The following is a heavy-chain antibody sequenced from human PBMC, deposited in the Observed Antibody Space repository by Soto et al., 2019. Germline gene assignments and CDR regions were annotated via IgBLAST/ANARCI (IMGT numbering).Heavy chain of an antibody. CDR2: ISTYNGNT. CDR1: GYTFASYG. V-gene: IGHV1-18*01. D-gene: IGHD6-13*01. Sequence: ASVKVSCKASGYTFASYGISWVRQAPGQGLEWMGWISTYNGNTNYAQKLQGRVTMTTDTSTSTAYMELRSLRSDDTAVYYCARAPGYSSSWYYYYYGMDPWGQGTLVTVSS. J-gene: IGHJ6*02. CDR3: ARAPGYSSSWYYYYYGMDP.